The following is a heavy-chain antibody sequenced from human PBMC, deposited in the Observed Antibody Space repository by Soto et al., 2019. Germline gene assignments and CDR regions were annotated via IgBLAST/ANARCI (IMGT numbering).Heavy chain of an antibody. J-gene: IGHJ4*02. CDR2: ISYDGSGK. Sequence: GGSLRLSCAASGFTFNSYGLHWVRQAPGKGLEWVAVISYDGSGKYYADSVKGRFTISRDNSKNMVYLQMNSLRAEDTAVYYCARVEGFDYWGLGTLVTVSS. CDR1: GFTFNSYG. D-gene: IGHD2-15*01. V-gene: IGHV3-30*03. CDR3: ARVEGFDY.